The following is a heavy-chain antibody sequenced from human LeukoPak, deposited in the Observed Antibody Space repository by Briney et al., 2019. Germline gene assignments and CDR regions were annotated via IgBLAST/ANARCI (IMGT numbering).Heavy chain of an antibody. Sequence: SETLSLTCTVSGGSISSSSYYWGWIRQPPGKGLEWIGYIYYSGSTNYNPSLKSRVTISVDTSKNQFSLKLSSVTAADTAVYYCARSRLRPPYYFDYWGQGTLVTVSS. CDR2: IYYSGST. J-gene: IGHJ4*02. D-gene: IGHD2-21*01. V-gene: IGHV4-61*05. CDR3: ARSRLRPPYYFDY. CDR1: GGSISSSSYY.